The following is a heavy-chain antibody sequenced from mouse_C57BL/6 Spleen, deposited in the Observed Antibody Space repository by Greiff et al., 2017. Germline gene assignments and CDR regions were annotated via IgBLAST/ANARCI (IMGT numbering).Heavy chain of an antibody. J-gene: IGHJ2*01. V-gene: IGHV1-54*01. CDR3: ARRITTVVAFDY. CDR2: INPGSGGT. D-gene: IGHD1-1*01. CDR1: GYAFTNYL. Sequence: QVQLQQSGAELVRPGTSVKVSCKASGYAFTNYLIEWVKQRPGQGLEWIGVINPGSGGTNYNEKFKGKATLTADKSSSTAYMQLSSLTSEDSAVDFCARRITTVVAFDYWGQGTTLTVSS.